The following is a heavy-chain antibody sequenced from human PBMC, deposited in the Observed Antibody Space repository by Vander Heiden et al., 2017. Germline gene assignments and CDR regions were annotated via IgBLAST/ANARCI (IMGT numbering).Heavy chain of an antibody. CDR2: LYYSGST. J-gene: IGHJ4*02. CDR1: GDSVSSSKNY. D-gene: IGHD1-26*01. Sequence: QLQVQESGPGLVKPSETLSITCAVSGDSVSSSKNYWVWSRQPPGRGLEWIGSLYYSGSTYYNPSLQSRVTISVDTSKNQFSLRLSSVTAADAAVYYCGRHRPFGGSYYDDYWGQGTLVTVSS. CDR3: GRHRPFGGSYYDDY. V-gene: IGHV4-39*01.